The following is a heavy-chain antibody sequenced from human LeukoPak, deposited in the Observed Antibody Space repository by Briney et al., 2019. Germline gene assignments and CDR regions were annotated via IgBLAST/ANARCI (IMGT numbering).Heavy chain of an antibody. CDR2: ISSSGSTI. CDR3: ARAGYCSGGSRRVWLGYYYMDV. V-gene: IGHV3-11*04. Sequence: PGGSLRLSCAASGFTFSDYYMSWIRQAPGKGLEWVSYISSSGSTIYYADSVKGRFTISRDNAKNSLYLQMNSLRAEDTAVYYCARAGYCSGGSRRVWLGYYYMDVWGKGTTVTVSS. CDR1: GFTFSDYY. D-gene: IGHD2-15*01. J-gene: IGHJ6*03.